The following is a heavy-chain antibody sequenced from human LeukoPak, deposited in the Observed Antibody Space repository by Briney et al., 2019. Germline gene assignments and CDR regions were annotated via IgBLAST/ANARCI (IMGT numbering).Heavy chain of an antibody. D-gene: IGHD3-10*01. CDR2: IHYSGDT. CDR1: GGXISNFY. V-gene: IGHV4-59*01. CDR3: ARGGWSLDY. J-gene: IGHJ4*02. Sequence: PSETLSLTCTVSGGXISNFYCGWIRQPPGKGLERIGYIHYSGDTNYNPSLKSRVTISVDTSKNQFSLQLSSVTAADTAVYYCARGGWSLDYWGQGTLVTVSS.